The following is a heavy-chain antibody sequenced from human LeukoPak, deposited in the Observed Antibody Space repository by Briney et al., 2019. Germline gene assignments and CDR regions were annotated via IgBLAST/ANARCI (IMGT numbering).Heavy chain of an antibody. CDR1: GYTFTSYG. V-gene: IGHV1-69*13. CDR3: ARGLAADTTFDY. CDR2: IIPIFGTA. J-gene: IGHJ4*02. Sequence: SVKVSCTASGYTFTSYGISWVRQAPGRGLEWMGGIIPIFGTANYAQKFQGRVTITADESTSTAYMELSSLRSEDTAVYYCARGLAADTTFDYWGQGTLVTVSS. D-gene: IGHD6-13*01.